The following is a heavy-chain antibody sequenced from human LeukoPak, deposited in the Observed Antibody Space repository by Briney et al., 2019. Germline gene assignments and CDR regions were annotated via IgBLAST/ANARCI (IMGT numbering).Heavy chain of an antibody. CDR1: GGSISSSSYS. CDR2: IYYSGST. J-gene: IGHJ4*02. V-gene: IGHV4-39*01. D-gene: IGHD5-18*01. Sequence: SETLSLTCTVSGGSISSSSYSWGWIRQPPGKGLEWIGSIYYSGSTYYNPSLKSRVTISVDTSKNQFSLKLSSVTAADTAVYYCARRRCSYGFYYFDYWGQGTLVTVSS. CDR3: ARRRCSYGFYYFDY.